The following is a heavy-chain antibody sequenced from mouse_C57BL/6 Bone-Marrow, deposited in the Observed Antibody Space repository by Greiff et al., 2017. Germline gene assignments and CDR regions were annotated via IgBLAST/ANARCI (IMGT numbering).Heavy chain of an antibody. D-gene: IGHD1-1*01. CDR1: CYTFPSYW. CDR3: ARRGDYYGRGYWYFAV. Sequence: QVQLQQPGAELVMPGASVKLSCKASCYTFPSYWMHWVKQRPGQGLEWIGEIDPSDSYTNYNQKFEGKSTLTVDKSSSTAYMQRSRLTSEDSAVYYCARRGDYYGRGYWYFAVWGTERTGTVTS. V-gene: IGHV1-69*01. J-gene: IGHJ1*03. CDR2: IDPSDSYT.